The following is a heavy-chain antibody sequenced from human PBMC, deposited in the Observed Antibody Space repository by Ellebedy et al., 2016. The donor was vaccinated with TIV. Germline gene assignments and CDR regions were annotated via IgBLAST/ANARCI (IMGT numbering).Heavy chain of an antibody. CDR2: INAYNGDT. CDR3: ARGFYERFDP. D-gene: IGHD2/OR15-2a*01. Sequence: ASVKVSCKASGYTFTSYGISWVRQAPGQGLEWMGWINAYNGDTNYAQKFQGRVTMTTDTFTRTAYMELRSLRSDDTAVYFCARGFYERFDPWGKGTLVTVSS. J-gene: IGHJ5*02. V-gene: IGHV1-18*01. CDR1: GYTFTSYG.